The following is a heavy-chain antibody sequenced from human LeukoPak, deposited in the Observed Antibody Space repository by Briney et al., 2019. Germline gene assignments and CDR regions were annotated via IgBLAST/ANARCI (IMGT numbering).Heavy chain of an antibody. D-gene: IGHD5-24*01. J-gene: IGHJ4*02. CDR1: GFTFSSYE. Sequence: GGSLRLSCAASGFTFSSYEMNWVRQAPGKGLEWVSYISSSGSTIYYADSVKGRFTISRDNAKSSLYLQMNGLRAEDTAVYYCAREDGYPRGYFDYWGQGALVTVSS. CDR2: ISSSGSTI. V-gene: IGHV3-48*03. CDR3: AREDGYPRGYFDY.